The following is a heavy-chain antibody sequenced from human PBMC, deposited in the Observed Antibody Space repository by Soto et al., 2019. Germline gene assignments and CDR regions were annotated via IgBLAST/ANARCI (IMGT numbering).Heavy chain of an antibody. CDR1: GYSFTSYW. CDR2: IDPSDSYT. CDR3: AKSAPPIVMETTKCPALDV. V-gene: IGHV5-10-1*01. D-gene: IGHD2-21*02. Sequence: PGESLKISCKGSGYSFTSYWISWVRQMPGKGLEWMGRIDPSDSYTNYSPSFQGHVTISADKSISTAYLQWSSLKASDTAMYYCAKSAPPIVMETTKCPALDVWGQGTTVTVSS. J-gene: IGHJ6*02.